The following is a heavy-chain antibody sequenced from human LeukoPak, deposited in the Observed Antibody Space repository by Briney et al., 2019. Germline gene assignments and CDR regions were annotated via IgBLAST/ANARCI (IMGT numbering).Heavy chain of an antibody. V-gene: IGHV4-59*01. CDR1: GGSINNYY. Sequence: SETLSLTCTVSGGSINNYYWSWIRQPPGKGLEWIGHISYSGNTNYNSSLRSRVTISVDTSNDQFSLRLSSVTAADTAVYYCARDSYTGNYFEDTFDIWGQGTMVTVSS. CDR3: ARDSYTGNYFEDTFDI. J-gene: IGHJ3*02. CDR2: ISYSGNT. D-gene: IGHD1-26*01.